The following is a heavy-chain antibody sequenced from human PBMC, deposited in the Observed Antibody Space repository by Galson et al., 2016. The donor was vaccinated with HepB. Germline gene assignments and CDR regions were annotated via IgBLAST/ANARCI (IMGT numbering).Heavy chain of an antibody. J-gene: IGHJ4*02. CDR3: ARGYYFDY. CDR2: ISPSRTNL. CDR1: GFTFSSYI. V-gene: IGHV3-48*04. Sequence: SLRLSCAASGFTFSSYIINWVRQAPGKGLEWIANISPSRTNLYYADSVKGRFNISRDNARNSVSLQMNSLRAEDTAVYYCARGYYFDYWGLGTLVTVSS.